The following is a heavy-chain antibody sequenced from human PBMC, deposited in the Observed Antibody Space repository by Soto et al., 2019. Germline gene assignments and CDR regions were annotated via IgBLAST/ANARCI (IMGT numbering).Heavy chain of an antibody. Sequence: PGGPLRLSCEASGFTLRNYAMTWIRQAPGKGLEWVSLISANDVGTYYAESVKTRLTISTDQSQNTVYLQMDSLRADDTAIYYCAKANNYYNWDNRPPFDYWGRGTLVTVSS. CDR2: ISANDVGT. CDR1: GFTLRNYA. D-gene: IGHD1-20*01. V-gene: IGHV3-23*01. CDR3: AKANNYYNWDNRPPFDY. J-gene: IGHJ4*02.